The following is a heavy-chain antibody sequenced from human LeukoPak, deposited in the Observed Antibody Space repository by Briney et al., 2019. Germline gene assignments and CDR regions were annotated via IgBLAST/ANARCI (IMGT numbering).Heavy chain of an antibody. D-gene: IGHD3-16*01. Sequence: GGSLRLSCAGSGFTFRFYAMTWVRPAPGKGLEWVAHIMEDGTEKYYVDSVKGRFLISRDNAKNLLYLRMNSLRAEDTAVYYCARVRYYGCSSSYNWFDPWGQGTLVTVSS. V-gene: IGHV3-7*01. CDR1: GFTFRFYA. CDR2: IMEDGTEK. J-gene: IGHJ5*02. CDR3: ARVRYYGCSSSYNWFDP.